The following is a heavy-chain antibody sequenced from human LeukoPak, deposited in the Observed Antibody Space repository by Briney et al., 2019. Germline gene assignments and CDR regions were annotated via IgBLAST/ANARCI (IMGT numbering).Heavy chain of an antibody. CDR2: INPSGGST. D-gene: IGHD2-2*01. J-gene: IGHJ3*02. V-gene: IGHV1-46*01. CDR3: ARDKGYQLADGAFDI. CDR1: GYTFTSYY. Sequence: ASVKASCKASGYTFTSYYMHWVRQAPGQGLEWMGIINPSGGSTSYAQKFQGRVTMTRDTSTSTVYMELSSLRSEDTAVYYCARDKGYQLADGAFDIWGQGTMVTVSS.